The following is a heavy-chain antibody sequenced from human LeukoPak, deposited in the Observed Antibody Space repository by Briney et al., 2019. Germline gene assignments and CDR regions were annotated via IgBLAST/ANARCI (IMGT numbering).Heavy chain of an antibody. J-gene: IGHJ4*02. CDR2: ISGSGGST. CDR3: AKDSAYAYYGSGSYWDY. CDR1: GFTFSSYA. D-gene: IGHD3-10*01. Sequence: PGGSLRLSCAASGFTFSSYAMSWVRQAPGKGLEWVSGISGSGGSTYADSVKGRFTISRDNSKNTLYLQMNSLRAEDTAVYYCAKDSAYAYYGSGSYWDYWGQGTLVTVPS. V-gene: IGHV3-23*01.